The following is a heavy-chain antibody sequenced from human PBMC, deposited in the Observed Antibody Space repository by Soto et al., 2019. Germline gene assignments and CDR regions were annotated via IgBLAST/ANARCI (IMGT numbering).Heavy chain of an antibody. CDR3: ARDIKEQLGLRGPIDYYGMDV. V-gene: IGHV3-7*01. CDR2: VKHDGSEK. Sequence: EVQLVESGGGLVQPGGSLRLSCAASGLTFSSYWMSWVRQAPGKGLEWVANVKHDGSEKYYVDSVKGRFTISRDNAKNSLYLQMNSLRAEDTAVYYCARDIKEQLGLRGPIDYYGMDVWGQGTTVTVSS. CDR1: GLTFSSYW. J-gene: IGHJ6*02. D-gene: IGHD6-6*01.